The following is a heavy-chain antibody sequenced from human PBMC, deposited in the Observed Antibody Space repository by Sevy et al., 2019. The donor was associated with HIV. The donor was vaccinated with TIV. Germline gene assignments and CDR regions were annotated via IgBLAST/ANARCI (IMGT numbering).Heavy chain of an antibody. Sequence: GGSLRLSCAASGFTFSSYWMHWVRQAPGKGLVWVSRINSDGSSTSYADSVKGRFTISRDNAKNTLYLQMNSLRAEDTAVYYCARVAYYDFWSGYYKVFDYWGQGTLVTVSS. CDR2: INSDGSST. CDR1: GFTFSSYW. D-gene: IGHD3-3*01. J-gene: IGHJ4*02. CDR3: ARVAYYDFWSGYYKVFDY. V-gene: IGHV3-74*01.